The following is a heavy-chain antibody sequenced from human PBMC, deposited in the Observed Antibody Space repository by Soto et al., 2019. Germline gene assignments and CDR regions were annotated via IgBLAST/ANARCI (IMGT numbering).Heavy chain of an antibody. D-gene: IGHD5-12*01. CDR2: TYYRSKWYN. V-gene: IGHV6-1*01. J-gene: IGHJ6*02. CDR3: AREIDSGYDWHYYYGMDV. CDR1: GDSVSSNSAA. Sequence: PSQTLSLTCAISGDSVSSNSAAWNWIRQSPSRGLEWLGRTYYRSKWYNDYAVSVKSRITINPDTSKSQFSLQLNSVTPEDTAVYYCAREIDSGYDWHYYYGMDVWGQGTTVTVSS.